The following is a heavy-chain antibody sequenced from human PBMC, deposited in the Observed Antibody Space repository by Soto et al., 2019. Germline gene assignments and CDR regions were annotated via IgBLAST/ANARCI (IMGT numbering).Heavy chain of an antibody. V-gene: IGHV1-69*13. Sequence: SVKVSCKASGGTFSSYAISWVRQAPGQGLEWMGGIIPIFGTANYAQKFQGRVTITADESTSTVYMELSSLRSEDTAVYYCARGRRLLWFGEPHYYYYGMDVWGQGTTVTVSS. D-gene: IGHD3-10*01. CDR3: ARGRRLLWFGEPHYYYYGMDV. J-gene: IGHJ6*01. CDR2: IIPIFGTA. CDR1: GGTFSSYA.